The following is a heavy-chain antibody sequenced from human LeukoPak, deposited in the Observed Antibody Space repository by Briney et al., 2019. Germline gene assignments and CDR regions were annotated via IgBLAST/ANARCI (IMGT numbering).Heavy chain of an antibody. CDR3: ARDGEGDEGWDY. D-gene: IGHD7-27*01. V-gene: IGHV4-59*11. CDR1: GVSIVRHY. J-gene: IGHJ4*02. Sequence: SETLSLTCTVSGVSIVRHYWIWIRQPPGKGLEWIGHISYSGSTNYNPSLKSRVTISVDTSKNQVSLRLSSVTAADTAVYYCARDGEGDEGWDYWGQGTLVTVSS. CDR2: ISYSGST.